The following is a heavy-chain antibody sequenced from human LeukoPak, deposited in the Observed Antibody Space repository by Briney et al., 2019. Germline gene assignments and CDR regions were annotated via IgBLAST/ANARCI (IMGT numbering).Heavy chain of an antibody. CDR3: ARASSGWGASWFDP. CDR1: GGSISSSNW. Sequence: SETLSLTCAVSGGSISSSNWWSWVRQPPGKGLEWIGEIYHSGSTNYNPSLKSRVTISVDTSKNQFSLKLSSVTAADTAVYYCARASSGWGASWFDPRGQGTLVTVSS. V-gene: IGHV4-4*02. D-gene: IGHD6-19*01. CDR2: IYHSGST. J-gene: IGHJ5*02.